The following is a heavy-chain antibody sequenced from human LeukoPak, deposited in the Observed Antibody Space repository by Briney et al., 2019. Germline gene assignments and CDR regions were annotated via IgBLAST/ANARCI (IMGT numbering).Heavy chain of an antibody. CDR3: AVGGSSGYYYSWFDY. CDR1: GFTFSSYW. CDR2: IKQDGSEK. J-gene: IGHJ4*02. V-gene: IGHV3-7*01. D-gene: IGHD3-22*01. Sequence: GGSLRLSCAASGFTFSSYWMSWVRQAPGKGLEWVANIKQDGSEKYYVASVKGRFTISRDNAKNSLYLQMNSLRAEDTAVYYCAVGGSSGYYYSWFDYCGQGTLVTVSS.